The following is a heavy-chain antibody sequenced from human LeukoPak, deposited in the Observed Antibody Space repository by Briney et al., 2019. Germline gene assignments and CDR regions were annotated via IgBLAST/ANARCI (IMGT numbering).Heavy chain of an antibody. CDR3: ANAYSPFDY. CDR2: ITTSGTNS. Sequence: GESLRLSCATSGFTFSNYAMSWVRQAPGKGLEWVSSITTSGTNSYYADSVTGRFTISRDNSKNTLYLRMNSLRAEDTAVYYCANAYSPFDYWGQGTLVTVSS. J-gene: IGHJ4*02. D-gene: IGHD2-15*01. V-gene: IGHV3-23*01. CDR1: GFTFSNYA.